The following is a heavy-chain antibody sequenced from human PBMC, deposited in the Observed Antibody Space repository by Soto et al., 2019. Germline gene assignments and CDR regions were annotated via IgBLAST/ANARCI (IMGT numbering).Heavy chain of an antibody. CDR2: IYTSGST. CDR3: ARDYYDFWSTPNYYYYGMDV. D-gene: IGHD3-3*01. J-gene: IGHJ6*02. Sequence: SETLSLTCTVSGGSISSYYWSWIRQPAGKGLEWIGRIYTSGSTNYNPSLKSRVTMSVDTSKNQFSLKLSSVTAADTAVYYCARDYYDFWSTPNYYYYGMDVWGQGTTVTVS. V-gene: IGHV4-4*07. CDR1: GGSISSYY.